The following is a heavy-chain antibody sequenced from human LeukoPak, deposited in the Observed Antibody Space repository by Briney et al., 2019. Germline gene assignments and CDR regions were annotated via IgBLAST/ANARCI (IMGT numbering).Heavy chain of an antibody. CDR3: ARSSRRGAITMVRGVANRGAFDI. Sequence: GGSLRLSCAASEFSVGSNYMTWVRQAPGKGLEWVSHIYSGGSTYYADSVKGRFTISRDNSKNTLYLQMNSLRAEDTALYYCARSSRRGAITMVRGVANRGAFDIWGQGTMVTVSS. CDR2: IYSGGST. D-gene: IGHD3-10*01. CDR1: EFSVGSNY. V-gene: IGHV3-66*02. J-gene: IGHJ3*02.